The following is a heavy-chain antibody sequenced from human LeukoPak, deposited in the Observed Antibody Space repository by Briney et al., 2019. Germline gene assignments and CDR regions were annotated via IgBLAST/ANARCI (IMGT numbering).Heavy chain of an antibody. CDR2: INSDGSST. D-gene: IGHD5-24*01. J-gene: IGHJ5*02. CDR3: AKDIEVEMATKGFDP. CDR1: GFTFSSYW. Sequence: GGSLRLSCAASGFTFSSYWMHWVRQAPGKGLVWVSRINSDGSSTSYADSVKGRFTISRDNAKNTLYLQMNSLRAEDTALYYCAKDIEVEMATKGFDPWGQGTLVTVSS. V-gene: IGHV3-74*01.